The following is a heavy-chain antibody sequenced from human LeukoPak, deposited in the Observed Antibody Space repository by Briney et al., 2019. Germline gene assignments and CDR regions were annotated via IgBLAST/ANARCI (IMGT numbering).Heavy chain of an antibody. CDR3: ARWARYCSSGSCYSWFDP. Sequence: GGSLILSCAASGFTFRSYWMSWVRQAPGKGLEWVANMKLDGSEEYYVDSVKGRFTISSDNAKNSLYLQMNSLRVDDTAVYYCARWARYCSSGSCYSWFDPWGQGTLVTVSS. D-gene: IGHD2-15*01. V-gene: IGHV3-7*01. J-gene: IGHJ5*02. CDR2: MKLDGSEE. CDR1: GFTFRSYW.